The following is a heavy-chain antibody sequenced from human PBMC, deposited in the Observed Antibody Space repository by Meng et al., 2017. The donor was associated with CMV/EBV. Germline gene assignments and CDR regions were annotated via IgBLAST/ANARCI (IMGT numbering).Heavy chain of an antibody. CDR1: GFTFGSYW. CDR2: IHSDGVSA. J-gene: IGHJ6*02. CDR3: ARMFNYDFSRGGMDV. D-gene: IGHD3-3*01. Sequence: GESLKISCGGSGFTFGSYWMHWVRQVPGKGLVWISRIHSDGVSADYAGSVMGRFTISRDNAKNTVYLQMNSLRPKDTAVYYCARMFNYDFSRGGMDVWGQGTTVTVSS. V-gene: IGHV3-74*01.